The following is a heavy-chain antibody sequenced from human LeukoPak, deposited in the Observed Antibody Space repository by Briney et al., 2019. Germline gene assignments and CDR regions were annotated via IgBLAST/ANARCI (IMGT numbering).Heavy chain of an antibody. CDR3: ARENPNGGDCCDY. V-gene: IGHV3-7*01. CDR1: GFTFSSYW. CDR2: IKRDGSEK. J-gene: IGHJ4*02. D-gene: IGHD2-21*01. Sequence: GGSLRLSCAASGFTFSSYWMSWFRQAPGKGLEWVANIKRDGSEKYYVDSVKGRFTISRDNAKNSLYLQMNSLRVEDTAVYYCARENPNGGDCCDYWGQGTLVTVSS.